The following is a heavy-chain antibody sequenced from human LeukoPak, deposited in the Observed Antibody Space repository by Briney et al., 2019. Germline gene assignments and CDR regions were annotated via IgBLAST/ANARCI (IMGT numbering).Heavy chain of an antibody. Sequence: SETLSLTCTVSGGSISSSSYYWGWIRQPPGKGLEWIGSIYYSGSTNYNPSLKSRVTISVDTSKNQFSLKLSSVTAADTAVYYCAAAGYSYGYYFDYWGQGTLVTVSS. D-gene: IGHD5-18*01. V-gene: IGHV4-39*07. CDR1: GGSISSSSYY. CDR3: AAAGYSYGYYFDY. J-gene: IGHJ4*02. CDR2: IYYSGST.